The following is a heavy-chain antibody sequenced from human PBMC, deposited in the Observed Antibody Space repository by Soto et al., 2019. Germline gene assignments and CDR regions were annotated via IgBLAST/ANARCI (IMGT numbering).Heavy chain of an antibody. D-gene: IGHD3-16*01. CDR3: ARTHIGGVYYFDY. CDR1: GGSISSYY. CDR2: IYYSGST. J-gene: IGHJ4*02. V-gene: IGHV4-59*01. Sequence: SETLSLTCTVSGGSISSYYWSWIRQPPGKGLEWIGYIYYSGSTNYNPSLKSRVTISVDTSKNQFSLKLSSVTAADTAVYYCARTHIGGVYYFDYWGQGTLVTVSS.